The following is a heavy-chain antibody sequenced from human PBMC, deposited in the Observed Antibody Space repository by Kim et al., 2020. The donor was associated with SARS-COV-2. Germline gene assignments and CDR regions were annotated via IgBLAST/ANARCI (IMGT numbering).Heavy chain of an antibody. J-gene: IGHJ4*02. V-gene: IGHV3-7*03. CDR2: INPDGTQT. CDR1: GFTFDKYW. Sequence: GGSLRLSCAASGFTFDKYWMNWVRQAPGNRPEWVANINPDGTQTFYMDSLKGRFTISRDNAKNSLSLQMNSLRAEDTAVYYCTRDQGRSDYWGQGILVTVSS. CDR3: TRDQGRSDY. D-gene: IGHD2-15*01.